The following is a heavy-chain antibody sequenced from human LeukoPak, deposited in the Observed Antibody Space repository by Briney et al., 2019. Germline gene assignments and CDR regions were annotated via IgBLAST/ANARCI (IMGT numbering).Heavy chain of an antibody. V-gene: IGHV3-48*04. CDR1: GFTFKTCA. CDR3: ARARWFGELDY. CDR2: ISSSSSTI. J-gene: IGHJ4*02. D-gene: IGHD3-10*01. Sequence: PGGSLRLSCAASGFTFKTCAMNWVRQAPGKGLEWVSYISSSSSTIYYADSVKGRFTISRDNAKNSLYLQMNSLRAEDTAVYYCARARWFGELDYWGQGTLVTVSS.